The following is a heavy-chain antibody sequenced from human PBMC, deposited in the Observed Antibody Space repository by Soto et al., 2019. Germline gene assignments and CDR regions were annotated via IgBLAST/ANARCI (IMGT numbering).Heavy chain of an antibody. V-gene: IGHV3-11*01. J-gene: IGHJ6*02. D-gene: IGHD6-19*01. CDR3: ARDSYSSSGWYGTWGPGDYYYYGLDV. Sequence: LRLSCAASGFTFSDYYMSWMRQAPGKGLEWVSYISSSGSTIYYADSVKGRFTISRDNAKNSLYLQMNSLRAEDTAVYYCARDSYSSSGWYGTWGPGDYYYYGLDVWGQGTTVTVSS. CDR1: GFTFSDYY. CDR2: ISSSGSTI.